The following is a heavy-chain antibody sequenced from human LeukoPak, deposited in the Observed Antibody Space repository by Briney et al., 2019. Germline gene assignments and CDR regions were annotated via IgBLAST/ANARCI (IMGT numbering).Heavy chain of an antibody. D-gene: IGHD3-3*01. V-gene: IGHV1-24*01. J-gene: IGHJ4*02. Sequence: GASVKASCKVSGYTLTELSMHWVRQAPGKGLEWMGGFDPEDGETIYAQKFQGRVTMTEDTSTDTAYMELSSLRSEDTAVYYCATVRFLEWVNAPLFDYWGQGTLVTVSS. CDR1: GYTLTELS. CDR3: ATVRFLEWVNAPLFDY. CDR2: FDPEDGET.